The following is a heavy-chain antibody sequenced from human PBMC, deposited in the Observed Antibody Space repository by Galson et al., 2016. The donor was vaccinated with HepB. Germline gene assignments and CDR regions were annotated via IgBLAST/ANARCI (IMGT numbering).Heavy chain of an antibody. D-gene: IGHD6-19*01. CDR1: GASISGYY. CDR2: IYYSGRT. Sequence: SETLSLTCTVSGASISGYYLSWIRQPPGKGLGWIGYIYYSGRTNYNPSLKRRVTISVDTSKNQFSLKLSSVTAADTAVYYCARDDSGGWYGFHYGMDVWGQGTTVTVSS. J-gene: IGHJ6*02. V-gene: IGHV4-59*01. CDR3: ARDDSGGWYGFHYGMDV.